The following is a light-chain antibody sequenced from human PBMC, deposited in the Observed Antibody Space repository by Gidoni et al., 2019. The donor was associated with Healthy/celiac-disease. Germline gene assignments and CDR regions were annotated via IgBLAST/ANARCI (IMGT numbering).Light chain of an antibody. Sequence: DIQMTQSPSSLSASVGDRVTITCRASQGISNSLAWYQQKPGKAPKLLLYAASRLESGVPSRFSGSGSGTDYTLTISSLQPEDFATYYCQQYYSTPPTITFXQXTRLEIK. CDR2: AAS. CDR3: QQYYSTPPTIT. V-gene: IGKV1-NL1*01. J-gene: IGKJ5*01. CDR1: QGISNS.